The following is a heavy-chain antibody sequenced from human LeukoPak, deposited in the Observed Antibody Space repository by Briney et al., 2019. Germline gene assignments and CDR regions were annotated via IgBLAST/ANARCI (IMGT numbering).Heavy chain of an antibody. D-gene: IGHD5-12*01. CDR2: FYSGGGT. CDR3: ARVYSGYDLPGSLANYYFDY. CDR1: GGSISSYY. Sequence: SETLSHTCTVSGGSISSYYWSWIRQPAGKGLEWIGRFYSGGGTDYNPSLKSRVTMSVDTSKNQFSLKLSSVTAADTAVYYCARVYSGYDLPGSLANYYFDYWGQGTLVTVSS. J-gene: IGHJ4*02. V-gene: IGHV4-4*07.